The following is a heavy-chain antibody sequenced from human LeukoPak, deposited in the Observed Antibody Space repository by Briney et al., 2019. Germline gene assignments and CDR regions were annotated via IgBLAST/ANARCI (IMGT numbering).Heavy chain of an antibody. V-gene: IGHV3-72*01. CDR2: STSSRPNRCTT. CDR1: GFSISDHH. Sequence: GGSLRLSCAGTGFSISDHHMGWVRQAPGKGLEWICRSTSSRPNRCTTESAAAVRGRFTISSADSQTSLYLHLKSLKTEDTAVYYCVRVVTTGSGWYHFDHWGLGTLVTVSS. J-gene: IGHJ4*02. D-gene: IGHD1-1*01. CDR3: VRVVTTGSGWYHFDH.